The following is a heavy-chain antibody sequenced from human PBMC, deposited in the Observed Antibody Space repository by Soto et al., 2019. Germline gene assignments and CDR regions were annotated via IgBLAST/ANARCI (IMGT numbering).Heavy chain of an antibody. CDR3: ARSALDDDGYHYLDS. CDR1: GYTFTTYG. V-gene: IGHV1-18*01. J-gene: IGHJ5*01. Sequence: GASVKVSCKTSGYTFTTYGISWVRQAPGQGLGWMGWITPFNDNTNYAQNLQGRVTMTTDTSTNTAYLEPRSLTSDDTGMYYCARSALDDDGYHYLDSWGQGALVTVSS. CDR2: ITPFNDNT. D-gene: IGHD5-18*01.